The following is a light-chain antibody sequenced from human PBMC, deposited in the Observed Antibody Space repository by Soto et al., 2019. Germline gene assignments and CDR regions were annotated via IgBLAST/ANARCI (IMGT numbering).Light chain of an antibody. CDR2: TND. J-gene: IGLJ3*02. CDR1: SSNIGSNY. CDR3: AAWDDSLRGWV. V-gene: IGLV1-47*02. Sequence: QSVLTQPPSASGTPGQRVTISCSGSSSNIGSNYVYWYQQLPGTAPKLLIYTNDQRPSGVPDRFSGSKSGTSDSLAISGLRSEDEADYYCAAWDDSLRGWVFGGGTKLTVL.